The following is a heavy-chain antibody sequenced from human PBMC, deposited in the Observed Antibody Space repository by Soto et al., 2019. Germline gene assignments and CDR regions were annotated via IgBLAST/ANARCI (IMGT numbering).Heavy chain of an antibody. CDR3: ARALAGSCDY. V-gene: IGHV6-1*01. CDR2: TYYRSKWSN. Sequence: SQTLSLTCAISGDSVSSKSATWNWIRQSPSRGLEWLGRTYYRSKWSNDYGLSVKGRITVNPDTSKNQFSLQLNSVTPEDTAVYYCARALAGSCDYWGQGTPVTVSS. D-gene: IGHD1-26*01. J-gene: IGHJ4*02. CDR1: GDSVSSKSAT.